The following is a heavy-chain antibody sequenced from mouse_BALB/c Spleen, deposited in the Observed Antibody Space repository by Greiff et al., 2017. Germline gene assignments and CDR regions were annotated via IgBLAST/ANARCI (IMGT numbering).Heavy chain of an antibody. J-gene: IGHJ3*01. CDR1: GFTFSSFG. Sequence: DVKLVESGGGLVQPGGSRKLSCAASGFTFSSFGMHWVRQAPEKGLEWVAYISSGSSTIYYADTVKGRFTISRDNPKNTLFLQMTSLRSEDTAMYYCAREDGYSAWFAYWGQGTLVTVSA. V-gene: IGHV5-17*02. CDR3: AREDGYSAWFAY. CDR2: ISSGSSTI. D-gene: IGHD2-3*01.